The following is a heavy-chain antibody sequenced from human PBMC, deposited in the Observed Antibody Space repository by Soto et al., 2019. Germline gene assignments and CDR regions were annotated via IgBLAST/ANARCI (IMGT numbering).Heavy chain of an antibody. CDR3: AKGIAGGPYYGMDV. V-gene: IGHV3-9*01. J-gene: IGHJ6*02. D-gene: IGHD6-13*01. CDR2: ISWNSVTI. CDR1: GFTFDDYA. Sequence: EVPLVESGGGLVQPGRSLTLSCAVSGFTFDDYAMHWVRQAPGKGLEWVSGISWNSVTIDYADSVKGRFTISRDNAKNSVYLQMKSLRAEDTALYYCAKGIAGGPYYGMDVWGQGTTVTV.